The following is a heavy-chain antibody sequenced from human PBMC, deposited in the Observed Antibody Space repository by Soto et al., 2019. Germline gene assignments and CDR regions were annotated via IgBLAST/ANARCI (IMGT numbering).Heavy chain of an antibody. CDR1: GFTFSNYA. J-gene: IGHJ4*02. V-gene: IGHV3-23*01. Sequence: EVQILESGGGLVQPGGSLRLFCAASGFTFSNYAMTWVRQAPGRGLEWVSAISANSDYAYYADSVKDQFTISRDNSKNTLYRQMDSLRAEDTAVYYCAKVPSQYIWGSYLRYYDYWGLGTLVTVSS. CDR3: AKVPSQYIWGSYLRYYDY. CDR2: ISANSDYA. D-gene: IGHD3-16*02.